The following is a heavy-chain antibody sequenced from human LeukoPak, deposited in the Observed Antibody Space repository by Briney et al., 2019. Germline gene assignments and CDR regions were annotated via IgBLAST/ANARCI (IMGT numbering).Heavy chain of an antibody. CDR3: ARDWGDGYNLGYYYYGMDV. CDR2: INPSGGST. V-gene: IGHV1-46*01. D-gene: IGHD5-24*01. CDR1: GGTFSSYA. J-gene: IGHJ6*02. Sequence: EASVKVSCKASGGTFSSYAISWVRQAPGQGLEWMGIINPSGGSTSYAQKFQGRVTMTRDTSTSTVYMELSSLRSEDTAVYYCARDWGDGYNLGYYYYGMDVWGQGTTVTVSS.